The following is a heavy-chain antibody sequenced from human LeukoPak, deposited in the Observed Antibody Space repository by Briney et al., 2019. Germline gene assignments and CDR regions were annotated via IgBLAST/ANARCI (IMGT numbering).Heavy chain of an antibody. CDR3: AKDSARGVRGTYGMDV. CDR2: ISGSGGST. CDR1: GFTFGSYA. Sequence: GGSLRLSCEASGFTFGSYAMSWVRQAPGKGLEWVSAISGSGGSTYYADSVKGRFTISRDNSKNTLYLQMNSLRAEDTAVYYCAKDSARGVRGTYGMDVWGQGTTVTVSS. V-gene: IGHV3-23*01. D-gene: IGHD3-10*01. J-gene: IGHJ6*02.